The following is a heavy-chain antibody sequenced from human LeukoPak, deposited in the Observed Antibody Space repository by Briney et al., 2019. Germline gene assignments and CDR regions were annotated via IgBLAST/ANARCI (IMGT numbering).Heavy chain of an antibody. J-gene: IGHJ4*02. CDR3: ARVVAVDSGLNDY. CDR1: GGSFSGYY. V-gene: IGHV4-34*01. D-gene: IGHD5-12*01. CDR2: INHSGST. Sequence: SETLSLTCAVYGGSFSGYYWSWIRQPPGKGLERIGEINHSGSTNYNPSLKSRVTISVDTSKNQFSLKLSSVTAADTAVYYCARVVAVDSGLNDYWGQGTPVTVSS.